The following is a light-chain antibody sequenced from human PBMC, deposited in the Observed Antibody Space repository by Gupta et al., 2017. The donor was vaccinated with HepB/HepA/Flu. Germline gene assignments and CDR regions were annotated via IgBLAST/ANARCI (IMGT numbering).Light chain of an antibody. CDR1: NIGSKS. CDR2: YDS. V-gene: IGLV3-21*04. J-gene: IGLJ3*02. Sequence: SVLTQPPSVSVDPGKTARITCGGNNIGSKSVHWYQQKPGQAPVLVIYYDSDRPSGIPERFSGSNSGNTATLTISRVEAGDEADYYCQVWDSSSWVFGGGTKLTVL. CDR3: QVWDSSSWV.